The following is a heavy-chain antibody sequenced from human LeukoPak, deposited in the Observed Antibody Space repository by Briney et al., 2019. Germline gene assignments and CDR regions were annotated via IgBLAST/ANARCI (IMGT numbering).Heavy chain of an antibody. J-gene: IGHJ6*02. D-gene: IGHD3-10*01. CDR3: ARGASPGGADV. CDR1: GGSTTSNYY. CDR2: IYVNGNT. Sequence: PSETLSLTCTVSGGSTTSNYYWVWIRQPAGKGLEWIGRIYVNGNTAYNPSLKGRVTMPIDTSKNLFSLKLSSVTAADTAVYYCARGASPGGADVWGQGTTVTVSS. V-gene: IGHV4-4*07.